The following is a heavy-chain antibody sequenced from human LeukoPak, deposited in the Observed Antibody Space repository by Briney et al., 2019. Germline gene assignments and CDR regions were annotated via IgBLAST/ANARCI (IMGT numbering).Heavy chain of an antibody. V-gene: IGHV1-18*01. D-gene: IGHD3-10*01. CDR1: GYTFTGYG. CDR2: LSAYNGNT. Sequence: GASVKSSSKAFGYTFTGYGISWVGQAPGQGLEWMGGLSAYNGNTNYAQKLQGRVTMTTDTSTSTAYMELRSLRSDDTAVYYCARDRSLLLWFGEPPDYWGQGTLVTVSS. J-gene: IGHJ4*02. CDR3: ARDRSLLLWFGEPPDY.